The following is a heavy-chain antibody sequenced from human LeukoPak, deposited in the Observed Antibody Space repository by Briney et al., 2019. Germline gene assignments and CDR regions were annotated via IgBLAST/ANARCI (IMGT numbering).Heavy chain of an antibody. CDR3: AKESGSRSYGAYFPH. V-gene: IGHV3-30*18. CDR1: GFTFSSHG. CDR2: ISYDGSTK. D-gene: IGHD6-13*01. Sequence: PGGSLRLSCAASGFTFSSHGMQWVRQAPGKGLEWVAVISYDGSTKYYVDSVKGRFTISRDNSKSTLYLQMNSLRADDTAVYYCAKESGSRSYGAYFPHWGQGTLVTVSS. J-gene: IGHJ1*01.